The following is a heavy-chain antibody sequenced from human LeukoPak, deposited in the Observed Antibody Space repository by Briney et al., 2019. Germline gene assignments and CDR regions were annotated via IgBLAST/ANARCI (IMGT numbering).Heavy chain of an antibody. CDR3: AKDQYSGSFTAFDY. CDR2: ISASGAST. CDR1: GFTFSSYA. V-gene: IGHV3-23*01. Sequence: GGSLRLSCAASGFTFSSYAMSWVRQAPGKGLDWVSAISASGASTYYADSVKGRFTISRDKSKNTLYLQMSSLRAEDTAIYYCAKDQYSGSFTAFDYWGQGTLVTVSS. D-gene: IGHD1-26*01. J-gene: IGHJ4*02.